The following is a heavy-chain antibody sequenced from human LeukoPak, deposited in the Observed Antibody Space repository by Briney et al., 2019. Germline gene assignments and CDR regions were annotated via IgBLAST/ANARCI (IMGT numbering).Heavy chain of an antibody. Sequence: GGSLRLSCAASGFTFSSYSMNWVRQAPGKGLEWVSSISSSSSYIYYADSVKGRLTISRDNAKNSLYLQMNSLRAEDTAVYYCARGELAVAGTSDAFDIWGQGTMVTVSS. D-gene: IGHD6-19*01. CDR2: ISSSSSYI. J-gene: IGHJ3*02. CDR1: GFTFSSYS. CDR3: ARGELAVAGTSDAFDI. V-gene: IGHV3-21*01.